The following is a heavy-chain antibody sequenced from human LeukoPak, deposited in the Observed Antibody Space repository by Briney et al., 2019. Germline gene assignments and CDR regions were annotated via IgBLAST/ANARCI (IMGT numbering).Heavy chain of an antibody. D-gene: IGHD3-22*01. CDR1: GFTVSNKY. Sequence: PGGSLSLSCAASGFTVSNKYMTWVRQAPGKGLEWVSLIYSDGRTYYADSVKGRCTISRDGSKNTLYLQMNSLRVEDTAVYYCARGLFLSGYLDAFDIWGQGTVVTVSS. J-gene: IGHJ3*02. CDR3: ARGLFLSGYLDAFDI. CDR2: IYSDGRT. V-gene: IGHV3-53*01.